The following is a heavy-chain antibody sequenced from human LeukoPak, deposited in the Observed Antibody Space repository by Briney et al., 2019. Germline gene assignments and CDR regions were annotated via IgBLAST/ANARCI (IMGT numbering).Heavy chain of an antibody. J-gene: IGHJ4*02. D-gene: IGHD6-13*01. CDR1: GFTFSSYS. V-gene: IGHV3-21*01. CDR3: ARGLGSSWYSPDY. Sequence: GGSLRLSCAASGFTFSSYSMNWVRQAPGKGLEWVSSITGSRSYIYYADLVKGRFTISRDNAKNSLYLQINRLSAEDTSVYYCARGLGSSWYSPDYWGQGTLVTVSS. CDR2: ITGSRSYI.